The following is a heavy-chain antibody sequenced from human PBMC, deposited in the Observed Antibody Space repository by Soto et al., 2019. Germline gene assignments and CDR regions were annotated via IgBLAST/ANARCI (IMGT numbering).Heavy chain of an antibody. CDR3: ARADYEILTGSYAMDV. J-gene: IGHJ6*02. CDR1: DDFISSYY. Sequence: SETLSLTCTVSDDFISSYYWNWIRQPAGKGLEWIGRVSTNGATSYNPSLESRVTMSVDTSKNQFSLKLTSVTAADTAVYFCARADYEILTGSYAMDVWGQGTTVTVSS. V-gene: IGHV4-4*07. D-gene: IGHD3-9*01. CDR2: VSTNGAT.